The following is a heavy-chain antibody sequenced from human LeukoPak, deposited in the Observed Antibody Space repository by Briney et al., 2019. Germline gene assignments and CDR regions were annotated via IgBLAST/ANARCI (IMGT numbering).Heavy chain of an antibody. CDR2: INWNGGNT. J-gene: IGHJ3*02. Sequence: GGSLRLSCAASGFTFDDYGMSWVRQAPGKGLEWVSGINWNGGNTGYADSVKGRFTISRDNAKNSLYLQMNSLRAEDTALYYCARVKGDYAGWRAFDIWGQGTMVTVSS. CDR3: ARVKGDYAGWRAFDI. V-gene: IGHV3-20*04. D-gene: IGHD4-23*01. CDR1: GFTFDDYG.